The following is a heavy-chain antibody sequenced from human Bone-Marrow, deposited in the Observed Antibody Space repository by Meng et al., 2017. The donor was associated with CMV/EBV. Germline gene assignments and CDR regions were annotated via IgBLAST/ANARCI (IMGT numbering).Heavy chain of an antibody. D-gene: IGHD1-1*01. Sequence: GESLKISCAASGFTFSSYAMHWVRQAPGKGLEWVAVISYDRSNKYYADSVKGRFTISRDNSKNTLYLQMNSLRAEDTAVYYCARAHVRTDYFDYWGQGTLVTVSS. V-gene: IGHV3-30-3*01. CDR2: ISYDRSNK. J-gene: IGHJ4*02. CDR3: ARAHVRTDYFDY. CDR1: GFTFSSYA.